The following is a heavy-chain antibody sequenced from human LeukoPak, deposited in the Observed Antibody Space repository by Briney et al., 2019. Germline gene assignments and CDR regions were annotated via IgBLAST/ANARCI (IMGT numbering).Heavy chain of an antibody. V-gene: IGHV1-69*04. J-gene: IGHJ6*02. Sequence: GASVEVSGKASGGTFSSYAISWVRQAPGQGREWMGRIIPILGIANYAQKFQGRVTMTRNTSISTAYMELSSLRSEDTAVYYCAREGVVLMVYALYYYYGMDVWGQGTTVTVSS. CDR1: GGTFSSYA. CDR2: IIPILGIA. CDR3: AREGVVLMVYALYYYYGMDV. D-gene: IGHD2-8*01.